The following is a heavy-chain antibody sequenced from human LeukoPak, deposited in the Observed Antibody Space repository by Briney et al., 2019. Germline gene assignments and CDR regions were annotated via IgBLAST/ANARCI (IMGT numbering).Heavy chain of an antibody. CDR2: ITPIFGAA. D-gene: IGHD1-26*01. Sequence: SVKVSCKASGGTFSSYAISWVRQAPGQGLEWMGGITPIFGAANYAQKFQGRVTITADESTNTAYMELSSLRSEDTAVYYCARGELLHAFDIWGQGTMVTVSS. CDR3: ARGELLHAFDI. J-gene: IGHJ3*02. V-gene: IGHV1-69*13. CDR1: GGTFSSYA.